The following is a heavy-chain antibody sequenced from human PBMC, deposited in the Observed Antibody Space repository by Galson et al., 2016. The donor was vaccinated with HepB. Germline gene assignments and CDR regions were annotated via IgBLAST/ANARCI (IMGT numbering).Heavy chain of an antibody. CDR2: IYYSGST. J-gene: IGHJ2*01. V-gene: IGHV4-59*01. CDR1: GDSISSYY. Sequence: SETLSLTCTVSGDSISSYYWSWIRQPPGKGLEWIGYIYYSGSTNYNPSLKSRVTISVDTSKNQFSLKLSSVTAADTAVYYCARGDSSWGYWYFDLWGRGTLVTVSS. CDR3: ARGDSSWGYWYFDL. D-gene: IGHD6-13*01.